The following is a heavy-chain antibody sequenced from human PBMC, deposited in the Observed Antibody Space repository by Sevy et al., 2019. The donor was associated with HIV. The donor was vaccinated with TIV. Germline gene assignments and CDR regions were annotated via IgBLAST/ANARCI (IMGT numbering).Heavy chain of an antibody. J-gene: IGHJ3*02. V-gene: IGHV4-59*08. CDR3: ASRNDFDI. CDR1: GGSINSDH. Sequence: SETLSLTCTVSGGSINSDHWNWIRQPPGKGLEWIGYVYYTGGTNYNPSLKNRVTILVDRTKNKFSLKLTAVTAADTAVYYCASRNDFDIWGQGTMVTVSS. CDR2: VYYTGGT.